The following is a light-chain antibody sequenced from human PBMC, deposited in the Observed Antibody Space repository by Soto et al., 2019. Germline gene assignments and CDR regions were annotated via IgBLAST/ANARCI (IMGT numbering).Light chain of an antibody. V-gene: IGKV3-15*01. CDR2: GAS. CDR3: QQYNTWPYT. Sequence: EIAMTQSPATLSVSPGERATLSCRASQSVSNKLVWYQQKPGQAPRLLIYGASTRATDIPARFSASGSGTEFTLTISSLQSEDFAVYYCQQYNTWPYTFGQGTKLEIK. J-gene: IGKJ2*01. CDR1: QSVSNK.